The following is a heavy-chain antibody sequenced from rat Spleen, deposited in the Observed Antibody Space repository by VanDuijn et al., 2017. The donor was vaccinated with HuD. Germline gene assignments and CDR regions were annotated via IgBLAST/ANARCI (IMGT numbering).Heavy chain of an antibody. V-gene: IGHV5-29*01. CDR3: AVAGYGY. CDR2: ISYDGSST. Sequence: EVQLVESGGGLVQPGRSLKLSCAASGFTFSNYGMAWVRQAPTKGLEWVATISYDGSSTYYRDSVKGRFTISRDNAENIAFLRMNSLKSEDTGTYYCAVAGYGYWGQGTLVTVSS. CDR1: GFTFSNYG. J-gene: IGHJ3*01.